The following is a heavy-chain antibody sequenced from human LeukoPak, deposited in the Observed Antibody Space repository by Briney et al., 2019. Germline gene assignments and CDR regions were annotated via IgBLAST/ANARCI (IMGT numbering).Heavy chain of an antibody. CDR3: ARDIAAGTNWFDP. CDR1: GFTFSSYG. CDR2: IWYDGSNK. V-gene: IGHV3-33*01. Sequence: PGRSLRLSCAASGFTFSSYGMHWVRQAPGKGLEWVAVIWYDGSNKHYADSVKGRFTISRDNSKNTLYLQMNSLRAEDTAVYYCARDIAAGTNWFDPWGRGTLVTVSS. J-gene: IGHJ5*02. D-gene: IGHD6-13*01.